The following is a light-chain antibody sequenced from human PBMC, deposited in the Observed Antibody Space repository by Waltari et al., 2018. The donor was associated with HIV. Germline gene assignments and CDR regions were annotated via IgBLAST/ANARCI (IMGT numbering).Light chain of an antibody. Sequence: LTQPPSASGSPGQSVTISCTGKTSDVGAYNYVSWYQQHPGKAPKLMIYEVFKRPSGFPDRFSGSKSGNTASLTVSGLQAEDEADYYCTSYAGRNTLVFGGGTKLTVL. J-gene: IGLJ2*01. CDR3: TSYAGRNTLV. CDR2: EVF. CDR1: TSDVGAYNY. V-gene: IGLV2-8*01.